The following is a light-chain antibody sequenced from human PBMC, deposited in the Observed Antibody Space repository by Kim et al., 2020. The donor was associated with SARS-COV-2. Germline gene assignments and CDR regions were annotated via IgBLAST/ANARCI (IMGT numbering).Light chain of an antibody. J-gene: IGLJ1*01. V-gene: IGLV3-1*01. CDR3: QAWDSSNDNYV. CDR1: KLGDKY. CDR2: QDS. Sequence: PVQTASINCAGDKLGDKYACWYQQKPGQSPVLLIYQDSKRPSGIPERFSGSNSWNTATLTISGTQPMDEADYYCQAWDSSNDNYVFGTGTKVTVL.